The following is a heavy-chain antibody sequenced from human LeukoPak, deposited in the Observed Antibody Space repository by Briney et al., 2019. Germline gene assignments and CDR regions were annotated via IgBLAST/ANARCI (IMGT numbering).Heavy chain of an antibody. CDR2: ISSSGTYI. CDR1: GYTSSDYS. D-gene: IGHD3-16*02. V-gene: IGHV3-21*01. Sequence: PGRSLRLSCAASGYTSSDYSVNWGRQVPGKGLEWVSSISSSGTYIYYADSVKGRFTISRANAKNSPFLQMNSLRAPDPAGYYCVGVNDADNVWGIYRLNAFEIWGEGTMVIVSS. CDR3: VGVNDADNVWGIYRLNAFEI. J-gene: IGHJ3*02.